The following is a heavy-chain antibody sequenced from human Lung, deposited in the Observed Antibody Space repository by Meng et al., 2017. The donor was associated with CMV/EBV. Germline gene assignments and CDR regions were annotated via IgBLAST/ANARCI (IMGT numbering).Heavy chain of an antibody. CDR1: GGSFSGYY. Sequence: SETLSLXCAVYGGSFSGYYWSWIRQPPGKGLEWIEEINHSGSTNYNPSLKSRVTISVDTSKNQFSLKLSSVTAADTAVYYCARSYSYGWGPYYYYYGMDVWGQGNXVNGSS. J-gene: IGHJ6*02. D-gene: IGHD5-18*01. CDR3: ARSYSYGWGPYYYYYGMDV. CDR2: INHSGST. V-gene: IGHV4-34*01.